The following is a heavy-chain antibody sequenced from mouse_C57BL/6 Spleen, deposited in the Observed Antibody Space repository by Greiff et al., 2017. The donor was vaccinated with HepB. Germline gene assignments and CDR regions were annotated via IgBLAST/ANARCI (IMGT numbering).Heavy chain of an antibody. CDR2: IWSGGST. D-gene: IGHD3-2*02. Sequence: VKLEESGPGLVQPSQSLSITCTVSGFSLTSYGVHWVRQSPGKGLEWLGVIWSGGSTDYNAAFISRLSISKDNSKSQVFFKMNSLQADDTAIYYCARMGDSSGPHYYAMDYWGQGTSVTVSS. CDR3: ARMGDSSGPHYYAMDY. CDR1: GFSLTSYG. J-gene: IGHJ4*01. V-gene: IGHV2-2*01.